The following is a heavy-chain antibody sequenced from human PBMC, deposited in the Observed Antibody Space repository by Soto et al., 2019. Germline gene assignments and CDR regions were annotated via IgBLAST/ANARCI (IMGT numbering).Heavy chain of an antibody. V-gene: IGHV1-18*01. CDR3: ARGQEAADWFDP. CDR2: ISAYNGNT. D-gene: IGHD6-13*01. CDR1: GYTFTSYG. Sequence: GSVKVYFKASGYTFTSYGISLVRQAPGQGLEWMGWISAYNGNTNYAQKLQGRVTMTTDTSTSTAYMDLRSLRSYDTAVYYCARGQEAADWFDPWGQGTLVTVSS. J-gene: IGHJ5*02.